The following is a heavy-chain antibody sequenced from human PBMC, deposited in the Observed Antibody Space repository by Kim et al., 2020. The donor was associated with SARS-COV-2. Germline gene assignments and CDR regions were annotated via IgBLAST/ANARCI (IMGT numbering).Heavy chain of an antibody. J-gene: IGHJ6*02. CDR2: IYYRGST. CDR3: ARRETYYGMDV. V-gene: IGHV4-39*02. CDR1: GGSISSTDYY. Sequence: SETLSLTCTVSGGSISSTDYYWDWIRQSPGKGLEWIGSIYYRGSTYYNPSLNSRVTTSVDTSKNHFSLRLSSVTAADTAVYYCARRETYYGMDVWGQGTT.